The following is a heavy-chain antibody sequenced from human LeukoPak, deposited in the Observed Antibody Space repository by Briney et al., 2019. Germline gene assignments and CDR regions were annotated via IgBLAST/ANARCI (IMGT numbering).Heavy chain of an antibody. Sequence: GSLRLSCAASGFTFDDYGMSWVRQAPGKGLEWVSGINWNGGSTGYADSVKGRFTISRDNAKNSLYLQMNSLRAEDTAVYYCARDDSSGYYPYYFDYWGQGTLVTVSS. V-gene: IGHV3-20*04. J-gene: IGHJ4*02. CDR2: INWNGGST. CDR3: ARDDSSGYYPYYFDY. CDR1: GFTFDDYG. D-gene: IGHD3-22*01.